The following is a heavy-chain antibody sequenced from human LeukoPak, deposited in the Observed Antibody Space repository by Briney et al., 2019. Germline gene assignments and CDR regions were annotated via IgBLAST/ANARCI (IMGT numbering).Heavy chain of an antibody. D-gene: IGHD2-2*01. CDR3: AKLGGDIVVVPAA. CDR1: GFTFSSYW. Sequence: QTGGSLRLSCAASGFTFSSYWMHWVRQAPGKGLVWVSRINSDGSSTSYADSVKGRFTISRDNSKNTLYLQMNSLRAEDTAVYYCAKLGGDIVVVPAAWGQGTLVTVSS. J-gene: IGHJ4*02. V-gene: IGHV3-74*01. CDR2: INSDGSST.